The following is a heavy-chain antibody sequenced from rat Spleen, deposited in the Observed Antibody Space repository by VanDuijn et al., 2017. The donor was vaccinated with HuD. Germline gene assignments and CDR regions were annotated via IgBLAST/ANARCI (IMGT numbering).Heavy chain of an antibody. D-gene: IGHD1-4*01. V-gene: IGHV5S13*01. CDR3: AREDAGVNY. CDR1: GFTFSNYD. Sequence: EVQLVESGGGLVQPGRSLKLSCAASGFTFSNYDMAWVRQAPTKGLEWIASISTGGGNTYYRDSVKGRFTISRDNAQNTLYLQMSKLGSEDTAIYYCAREDAGVNYWGQGVMVTVSS. CDR2: ISTGGGNT. J-gene: IGHJ2*01.